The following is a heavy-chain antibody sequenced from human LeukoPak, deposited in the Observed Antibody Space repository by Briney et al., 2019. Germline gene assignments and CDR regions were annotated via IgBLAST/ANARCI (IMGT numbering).Heavy chain of an antibody. CDR2: VIRDGSFT. V-gene: IGHV3-74*01. J-gene: IGHJ4*02. D-gene: IGHD5-24*01. CDR1: GFTFRNYW. CDR3: VRDGDDFNFDY. Sequence: GGSLRLSCAASGFTFRNYWMHWVRQAQGKGLEWVSRVIRDGSFTNYADSVKGRFTISRDNAKNTLYLQMSSLRAEDTAVYFCVRDGDDFNFDYWGQGSLVTVSS.